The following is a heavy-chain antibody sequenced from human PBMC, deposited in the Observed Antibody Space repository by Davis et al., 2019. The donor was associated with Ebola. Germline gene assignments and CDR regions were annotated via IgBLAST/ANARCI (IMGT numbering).Heavy chain of an antibody. Sequence: PGGSLRLSCAASGFTFSSYWMSWVRQAPGKGLEWVANIKQDGSEKYYVHSVKGRFTISRDNAKNSLYLQMNSLRAEDTAVYYCARGIKWIPAAFDIWGQGTMVTVSS. CDR1: GFTFSSYW. CDR3: ARGIKWIPAAFDI. CDR2: IKQDGSEK. D-gene: IGHD5-18*01. J-gene: IGHJ3*02. V-gene: IGHV3-7*03.